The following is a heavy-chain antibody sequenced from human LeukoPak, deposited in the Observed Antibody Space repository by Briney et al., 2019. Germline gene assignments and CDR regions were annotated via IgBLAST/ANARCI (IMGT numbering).Heavy chain of an antibody. CDR1: GGSSSGYY. CDR2: VNHGGSA. CDR3: ARGGGNVLPYFDPKYYYYMDV. J-gene: IGHJ6*03. Sequence: SETLSLTCAVYGGSSSGYYWSWIRQPPGKGLEWIAEVNHGGSANCNPSLRSRVTVYVDTSKNQFSLKLSSVTAADTAVYYCARGGGNVLPYFDPKYYYYMDVWGKGTTVTVSS. D-gene: IGHD3-9*01. V-gene: IGHV4-34*01.